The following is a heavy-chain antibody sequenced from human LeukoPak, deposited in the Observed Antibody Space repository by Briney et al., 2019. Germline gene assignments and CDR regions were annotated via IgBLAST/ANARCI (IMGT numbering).Heavy chain of an antibody. V-gene: IGHV1-8*01. J-gene: IGHJ6*03. Sequence: GASVKVSCKASGYSFTNFDINWVRQATGQGLEWMGWMNPNSGNKGYEQKFQGRVTMTMNTSITTAYMELSSLRSEDTAVYYCARGPQWRGDYYYMDVWGRGTTVTVSS. CDR2: MNPNSGNK. CDR3: ARGPQWRGDYYYMDV. D-gene: IGHD6-19*01. CDR1: GYSFTNFD.